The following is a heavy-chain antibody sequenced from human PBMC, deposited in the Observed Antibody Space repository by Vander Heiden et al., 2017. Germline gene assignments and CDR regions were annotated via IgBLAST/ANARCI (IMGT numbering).Heavy chain of an antibody. CDR1: GYTFTSYD. D-gene: IGHD3-10*01. V-gene: IGHV1-8*01. Sequence: VQLVQSGAEVKKPGASVKVSCKASGYTFTSYDINWVRQATGQGLEWMGWMNPNSGNTGYAQKFQGRVTMTRNTSISTAYMELSSLRSEDTAVYYCARRLNNYGSGSYFQGAFDIWGQGTMVTVSS. CDR2: MNPNSGNT. CDR3: ARRLNNYGSGSYFQGAFDI. J-gene: IGHJ3*02.